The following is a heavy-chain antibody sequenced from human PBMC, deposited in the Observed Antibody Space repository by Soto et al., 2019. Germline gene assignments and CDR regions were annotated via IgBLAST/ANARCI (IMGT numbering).Heavy chain of an antibody. D-gene: IGHD2-15*01. J-gene: IGHJ4*02. Sequence: EVQLVESGGDLVQPGGSLRLACAASGFTFSSYYMSWVRQAPGKGLEWVANIRQDGSHKYYMDSVKGRFTISRDNAKNSLYLQMNSLRAEDTAVYYCATDSPFDYWGQGTLVTVSS. CDR2: IRQDGSHK. CDR3: ATDSPFDY. V-gene: IGHV3-7*02. CDR1: GFTFSSYY.